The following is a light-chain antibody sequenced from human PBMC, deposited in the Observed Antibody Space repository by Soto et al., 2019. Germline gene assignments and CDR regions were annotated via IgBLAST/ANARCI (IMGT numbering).Light chain of an antibody. CDR3: QQYDTSDTWT. J-gene: IGKJ1*01. CDR1: QSISRLY. CDR2: DGS. V-gene: IGKV3-20*01. Sequence: ETVWTECPCPLSFSPGEVATLSFSSIQSISRLYLSWYQQKPGQPPRLLIYDGSTRATGIPDRFSGSGSGTDFTLTISKLEPGDFAVYYCQQYDTSDTWTFGQVTKVDIK.